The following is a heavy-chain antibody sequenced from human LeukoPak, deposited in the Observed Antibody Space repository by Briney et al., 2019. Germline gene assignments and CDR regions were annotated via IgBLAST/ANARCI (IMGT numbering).Heavy chain of an antibody. D-gene: IGHD3-10*01. CDR1: GGSISSSSYY. J-gene: IGHJ6*03. CDR3: ARRSGNPYYYGSGSYAHYYMDV. CDR2: IYYSGST. V-gene: IGHV4-39*07. Sequence: SETLSLTCTVSGGSISSSSYYWGWIRQPPGKGLEWIGSIYYSGSTYYNPSLKSRVTISVDTSKNQFSLKLNSVTAADTAVYYCARRSGNPYYYGSGSYAHYYMDVWGKGTTVTISS.